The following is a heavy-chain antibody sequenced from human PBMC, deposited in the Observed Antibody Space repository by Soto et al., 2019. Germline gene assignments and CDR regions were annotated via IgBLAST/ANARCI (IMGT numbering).Heavy chain of an antibody. D-gene: IGHD4-17*01. CDR1: GAPMNRYY. J-gene: IGHJ4*02. CDR3: ASVYGTDYGLDY. Sequence: SETLSLTCTVSGAPMNRYYWSWIRQPPGKALEWIGYIFNSETSRYNPSLRSRIAMSVDRSKNQFSLTMTSLTAADTAVYFCASVYGTDYGLDYWGQGALVT. CDR2: IFNSETS. V-gene: IGHV4-59*01.